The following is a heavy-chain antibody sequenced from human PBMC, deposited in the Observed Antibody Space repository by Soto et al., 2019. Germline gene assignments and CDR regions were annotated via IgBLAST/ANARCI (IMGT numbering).Heavy chain of an antibody. V-gene: IGHV3-15*01. CDR2: IKSKTDGGTT. D-gene: IGHD3-9*01. CDR3: TTTYYDILTSPINKNYYYYYMDV. J-gene: IGHJ6*03. CDR1: GFTFSDAW. Sequence: GSLRLSCAASGFTFSDAWMSWVRQAPGKGLEWVGRIKSKTDGGTTDYAAPVKGRFTISRDDSKNTLYLQMNSLKTEDTAVYYCTTTYYDILTSPINKNYYYYYMDVWGKGTTVTVSS.